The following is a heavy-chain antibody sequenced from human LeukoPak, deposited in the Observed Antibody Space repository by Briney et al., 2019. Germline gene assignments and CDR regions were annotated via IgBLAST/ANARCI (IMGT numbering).Heavy chain of an antibody. V-gene: IGHV4-4*02. D-gene: IGHD5-12*01. CDR1: GGSISSSNW. CDR3: ARNRGGPSIVATIIGGFDY. Sequence: SGTLSLTCAVSGGSISSSNWWSWVRQPPGKGLEWIGEIYHSGSTNYNPSLKSRVTISVDKSKNQFSLKLSSVTAADAAVYYCARNRGGPSIVATIIGGFDYWGQGTLVTVSS. J-gene: IGHJ4*02. CDR2: IYHSGST.